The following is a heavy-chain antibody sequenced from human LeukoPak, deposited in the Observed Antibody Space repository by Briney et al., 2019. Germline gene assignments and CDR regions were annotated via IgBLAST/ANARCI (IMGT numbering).Heavy chain of an antibody. J-gene: IGHJ6*02. V-gene: IGHV1-69*04. Sequence: ASVKVSCKASGGTFSSYAISWVRQAPGQGLEWMGRIIPILGITNYAQKFQGRVTITADKSTSTAYMELSSLRSEDTAVYYCARSTYYYDSSGYYDTYGMDVWGQGTTVTVSS. D-gene: IGHD3-22*01. CDR1: GGTFSSYA. CDR2: IIPILGIT. CDR3: ARSTYYYDSSGYYDTYGMDV.